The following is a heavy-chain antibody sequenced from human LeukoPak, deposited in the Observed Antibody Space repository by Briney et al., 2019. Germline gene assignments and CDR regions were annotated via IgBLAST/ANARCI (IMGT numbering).Heavy chain of an antibody. CDR3: ARDGVAELMSALDY. D-gene: IGHD1-26*01. V-gene: IGHV3-21*06. CDR2: ISSSSSYI. Sequence: GGSLRLSCAASGFTFSSYSMNWVRQAPGKGLEWVSSISSSSSYIYYADSLKGRFTISRDNAKNSLYLQMNSLRAEDTAVYYCARDGVAELMSALDYWGQGILVTVSS. CDR1: GFTFSSYS. J-gene: IGHJ4*02.